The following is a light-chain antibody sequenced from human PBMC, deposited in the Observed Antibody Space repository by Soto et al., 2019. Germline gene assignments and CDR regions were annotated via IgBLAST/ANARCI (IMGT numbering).Light chain of an antibody. CDR2: GAS. V-gene: IGKV3-15*01. Sequence: KVVTRSPAGLSVSLGERRTISFRASQSVSSNLAWYQQKPGQAPRLLIYGASTRATGMPARFSGSGSGTEFTLTFSSLQWEDFAVYSGQQYNNWRRFGQGTKVDNK. CDR3: QQYNNWRR. J-gene: IGKJ1*01. CDR1: QSVSSN.